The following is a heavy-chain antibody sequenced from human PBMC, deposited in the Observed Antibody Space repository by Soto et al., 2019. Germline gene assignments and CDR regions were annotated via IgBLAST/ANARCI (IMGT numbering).Heavy chain of an antibody. CDR3: ARRIVAAGKVYYYGMDV. CDR1: GGSISSSSYY. D-gene: IGHD6-13*01. Sequence: SETLSLTCTVSGGSISSSSYYWGWIRQPPGKGLEWIGSIYYSGSTYYNPSLKSRVTISVDTSKNQFSLKLSSVTVADTAVYYCARRIVAAGKVYYYGMDVWGQGTTVTVSS. V-gene: IGHV4-39*01. J-gene: IGHJ6*02. CDR2: IYYSGST.